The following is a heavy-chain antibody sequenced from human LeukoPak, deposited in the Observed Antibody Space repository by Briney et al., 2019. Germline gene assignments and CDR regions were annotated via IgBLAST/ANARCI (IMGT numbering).Heavy chain of an antibody. Sequence: SETLSLTCTVSGDSISSYYWSWIRQPPGKGLEWIGYIYYSGSTNYNPSLKSRVTISVDTSKNQFFLRLSSVTAADTAVYYCARARSYLDAFDIWGQGTMVTVSS. J-gene: IGHJ3*02. D-gene: IGHD1-26*01. CDR2: IYYSGST. CDR1: GDSISSYY. V-gene: IGHV4-59*01. CDR3: ARARSYLDAFDI.